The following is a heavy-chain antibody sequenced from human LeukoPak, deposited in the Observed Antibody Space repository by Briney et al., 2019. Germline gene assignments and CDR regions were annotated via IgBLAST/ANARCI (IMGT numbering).Heavy chain of an antibody. CDR3: ARGKNIGGSDFDF. V-gene: IGHV4-59*01. D-gene: IGHD2/OR15-2a*01. Sequence: SETLSLTCSVSGGSISGFYWSWIRQPPGKGLEWIGYLYGSGGPTYNPSLKSRVAISVDTSKSQLSLKLTSLTAADTAVYFCARGKNIGGSDFDFWGQGTLVTVSS. CDR1: GGSISGFY. J-gene: IGHJ4*02. CDR2: LYGSGGP.